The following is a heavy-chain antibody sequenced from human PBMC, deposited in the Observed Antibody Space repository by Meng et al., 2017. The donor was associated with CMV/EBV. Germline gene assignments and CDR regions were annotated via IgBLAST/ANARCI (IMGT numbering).Heavy chain of an antibody. Sequence: SETLSLTCTVSGGSISSSSYYWGWIRQPPGKGLEWIGSIYYSGSTYYNPSLKSRVTISVDTSKNQFSLKLSSVTAADTAVYYCAREPMDVWGQGTTVTVSS. CDR1: GGSISSSSYY. CDR2: IYYSGST. CDR3: AREPMDV. V-gene: IGHV4-39*07. J-gene: IGHJ6*02.